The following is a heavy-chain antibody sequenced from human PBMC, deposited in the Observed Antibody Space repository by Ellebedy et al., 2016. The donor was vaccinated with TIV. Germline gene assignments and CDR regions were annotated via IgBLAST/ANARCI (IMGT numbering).Heavy chain of an antibody. V-gene: IGHV1-18*01. J-gene: IGHJ6*03. CDR3: ARDLQPGIAAAGTDYYYMDV. CDR2: ISAYNGNT. Sequence: ASVKVSXXASGYTFTSYGISWVRQAPGQGLEWMGWISAYNGNTNYAQKFQGRVTITADESTSTAYMELSSLRSEDTAVYYCARDLQPGIAAAGTDYYYMDVWGKGTTVTVSS. D-gene: IGHD6-13*01. CDR1: GYTFTSYG.